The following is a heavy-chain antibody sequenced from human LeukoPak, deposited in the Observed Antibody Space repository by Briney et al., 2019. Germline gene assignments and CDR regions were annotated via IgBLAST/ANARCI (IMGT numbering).Heavy chain of an antibody. CDR2: INPNSGGT. V-gene: IGHV1-2*02. CDR1: GYTFTGYY. Sequence: GASVKVSCKASGYTFTGYYMHWVRQAPGQGLEWMGWINPNSGGTNYAQKFQGRVTMTRDTSVSTAYMELSRLRSDDTAVYYCARVPKPRQQLSYYWGQGTLVTVSS. D-gene: IGHD6-13*01. J-gene: IGHJ4*02. CDR3: ARVPKPRQQLSYY.